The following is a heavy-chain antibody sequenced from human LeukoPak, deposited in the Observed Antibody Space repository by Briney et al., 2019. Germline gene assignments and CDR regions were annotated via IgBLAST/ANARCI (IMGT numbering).Heavy chain of an antibody. J-gene: IGHJ4*02. Sequence: GASVKVSCKASGYTFTSYGISWVRQAPGQGLEWMGWISAYNGNTNYAQKFQGRVTITADESTSTAYMELSSLRSEDTAVYHCARDVYCSSTTCSYYFDYWGQGTLVTVSS. CDR1: GYTFTSYG. D-gene: IGHD2-2*01. CDR3: ARDVYCSSTTCSYYFDY. CDR2: ISAYNGNT. V-gene: IGHV1-18*01.